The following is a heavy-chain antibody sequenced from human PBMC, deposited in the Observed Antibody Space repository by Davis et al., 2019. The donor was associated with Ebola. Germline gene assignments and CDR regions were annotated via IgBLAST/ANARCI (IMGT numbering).Heavy chain of an antibody. V-gene: IGHV6-1*01. D-gene: IGHD3-16*01. CDR1: GDSVSSNSAA. J-gene: IGHJ4*02. CDR3: ARDYDYYFDY. Sequence: HSQTLSLTCAISGDSVSSNSAAWNWIRQSPSRGLEWLGRTYYRSKWYNDYIVSVKSRITINPDTSKNQFSLKLSSMTAADTAVYYCARDYDYYFDYWGQGTLVTVSS. CDR2: TYYRSKWYN.